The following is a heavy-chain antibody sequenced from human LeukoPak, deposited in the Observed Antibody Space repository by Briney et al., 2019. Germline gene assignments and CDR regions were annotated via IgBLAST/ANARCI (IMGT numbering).Heavy chain of an antibody. CDR2: IRYDGSNK. CDR3: ANGRSSSWYYFDY. J-gene: IGHJ4*02. V-gene: IGHV3-30*02. Sequence: GGSLRLSCAASGFSFSGYDMYWVRQAPGKGLEWVAFIRYDGSNKYYADSVKGRFTISRDNSKNTLYLQMNSLRAEDTAVYYCANGRSSSWYYFDYWGQGTLVTVSS. D-gene: IGHD6-13*01. CDR1: GFSFSGYD.